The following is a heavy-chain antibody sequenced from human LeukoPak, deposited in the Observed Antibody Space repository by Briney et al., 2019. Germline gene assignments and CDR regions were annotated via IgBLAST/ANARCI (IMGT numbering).Heavy chain of an antibody. D-gene: IGHD6-19*01. CDR3: AKLGSVYSSGSAHY. V-gene: IGHV3-23*01. Sequence: GGSLRLSCAASGFTFSSYAMSWVRQAPGKGLEWVSTISGSGSNTFYADSVRGRFTISRDNSKNTLYLQMNSLRAEDTAVYYCAKLGSVYSSGSAHYWGQGTLVTVSS. CDR1: GFTFSSYA. CDR2: ISGSGSNT. J-gene: IGHJ4*02.